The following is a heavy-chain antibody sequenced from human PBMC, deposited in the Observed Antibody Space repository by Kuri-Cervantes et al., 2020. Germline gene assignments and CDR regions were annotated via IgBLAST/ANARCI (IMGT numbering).Heavy chain of an antibody. CDR2: IIPIFGTA. Sequence: SVKVSCKASGGTFSSYAISWVRQAPGQGLEWMGGIIPIFGTANYAQKFQGRVTITADESTSTAYMELSSLGSEDTAVYYCARDPGYYDSSGYQPWYFDLWGRGTLVTVSS. D-gene: IGHD3-22*01. J-gene: IGHJ2*01. V-gene: IGHV1-69*13. CDR3: ARDPGYYDSSGYQPWYFDL. CDR1: GGTFSSYA.